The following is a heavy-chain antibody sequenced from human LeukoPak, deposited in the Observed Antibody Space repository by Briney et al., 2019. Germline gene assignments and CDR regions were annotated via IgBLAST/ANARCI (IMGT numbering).Heavy chain of an antibody. Sequence: SETLSLTCTVSGGSISSYYWSRIRQPPGKGLEWIGYIYYSGSTNYNPSLKSRVTISVDTSKNQFSLKLSSVTAADTAVYYCARVREYYYDSSGYSFDYWGQGTLVTVSS. J-gene: IGHJ4*02. V-gene: IGHV4-59*01. CDR2: IYYSGST. CDR1: GGSISSYY. D-gene: IGHD3-22*01. CDR3: ARVREYYYDSSGYSFDY.